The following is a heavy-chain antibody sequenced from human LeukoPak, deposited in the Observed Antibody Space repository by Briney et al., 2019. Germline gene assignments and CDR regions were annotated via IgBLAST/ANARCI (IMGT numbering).Heavy chain of an antibody. D-gene: IGHD1-26*01. CDR1: GFTFSCDS. V-gene: IGHV3-48*01. CDR3: ARVRGSYHFDY. Sequence: GGGLRLSSAAAGFTFSCDSMNWGRQGPREGVEWVSYITSSSSAIYYADSVKGRFTISRDNAKNSLYLQMNSLRAEDTAVYYCARVRGSYHFDYWGQGTLVTVSS. J-gene: IGHJ4*02. CDR2: ITSSSSAI.